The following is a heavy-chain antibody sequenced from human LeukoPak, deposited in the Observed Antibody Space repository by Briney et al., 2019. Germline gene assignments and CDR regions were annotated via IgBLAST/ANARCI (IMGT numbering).Heavy chain of an antibody. CDR3: ARAGGVGFLEWLSVGQEDYGMDV. D-gene: IGHD3-3*01. J-gene: IGHJ6*02. CDR1: GFTFSSYS. CDR2: ISSSSSYI. Sequence: GGSLRLSCAASGFTFSSYSMNWVRQAPGNGLEWVSSISSSSSYIYYADSVKGRFTISRDNAKNSLYLQMNSLRAEDTAVYYCARAGGVGFLEWLSVGQEDYGMDVWGQGTTVTVSS. V-gene: IGHV3-21*01.